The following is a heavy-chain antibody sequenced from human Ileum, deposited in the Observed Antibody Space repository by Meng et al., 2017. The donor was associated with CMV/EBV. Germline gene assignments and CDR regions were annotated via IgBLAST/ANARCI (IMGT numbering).Heavy chain of an antibody. J-gene: IGHJ6*02. CDR1: GFKISSYA. V-gene: IGHV3-23*01. CDR2: ISESGYDT. CDR3: AKASCSSTTCPYRGDYYYYYIMDV. D-gene: IGHD2-2*01. Sequence: GESLKISCAASGFKISSYAMTWVRQAPGKGLEWVSAISESGYDTYYTDSVKGRFSISRDHSKNTLYLQMNSLRADDTAEYYCAKASCSSTTCPYRGDYYYYYIMDVWGQGTAVTVSS.